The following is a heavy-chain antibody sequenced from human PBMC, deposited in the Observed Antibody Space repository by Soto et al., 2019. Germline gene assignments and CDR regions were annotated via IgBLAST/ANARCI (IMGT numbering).Heavy chain of an antibody. CDR3: ARVVHCSSTSCYEYNWFDP. CDR1: GYTFTSYY. Sequence: VSCKASGYTFTSYYMHWVRQAPGQGLEWMGIINPSGGSTSYAQKFQGRVTMTRDTSTSTVYMELSSLRSEDTAVYYCARVVHCSSTSCYEYNWFDPWGQGTLVTVSS. CDR2: INPSGGST. D-gene: IGHD2-2*01. J-gene: IGHJ5*02. V-gene: IGHV1-46*01.